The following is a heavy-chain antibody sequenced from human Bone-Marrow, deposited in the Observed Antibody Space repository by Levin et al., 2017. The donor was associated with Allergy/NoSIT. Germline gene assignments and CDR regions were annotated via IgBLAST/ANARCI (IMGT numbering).Heavy chain of an antibody. CDR1: GYSFTAYW. D-gene: IGHD3-9*01. CDR3: ARQQEALAGWDF. CDR2: IYPGDSES. J-gene: IGHJ4*02. V-gene: IGHV5-51*01. Sequence: GGSLRLSCKSSGYSFTAYWIGWVRQMPGKGREWVAIIYPGDSESTYSPSVQGQVTISADKSLRTVYLQWSSLKASDTAMYYCARQQEALAGWDFWGQGTLVTVSS.